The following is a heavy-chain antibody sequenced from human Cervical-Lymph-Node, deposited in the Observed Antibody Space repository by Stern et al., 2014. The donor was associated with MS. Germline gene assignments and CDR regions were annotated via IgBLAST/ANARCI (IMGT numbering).Heavy chain of an antibody. J-gene: IGHJ3*02. V-gene: IGHV1-2*02. Sequence: QVQLVQSGAEVKKPGASVKVSCKASGYAFTVYYVHWVRQAPGQGLEWMGCIKPTSGVTDYAQKFQDRVTMTRDASINTVFLEISGLTPDDTAIFYCVRGVEHAFDIWGQGTLVTVSS. CDR3: VRGVEHAFDI. D-gene: IGHD3-3*01. CDR1: GYAFTVYY. CDR2: IKPTSGVT.